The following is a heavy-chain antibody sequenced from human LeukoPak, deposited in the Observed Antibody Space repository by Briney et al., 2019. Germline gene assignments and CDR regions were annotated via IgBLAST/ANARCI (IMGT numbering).Heavy chain of an antibody. CDR1: GFTFSSYA. CDR3: AGFPHHYSSIF. D-gene: IGHD6-13*01. Sequence: GRSLRLSCAASGFTFSSYAMHWVRQAPGKGLEWVANIKQDGSEKYYVDSVKGRFTISRDNAKNSLYLQMNSLRADDTAVYYCAGFPHHYSSIFWGQGTLVTVSS. J-gene: IGHJ4*02. V-gene: IGHV3-7*01. CDR2: IKQDGSEK.